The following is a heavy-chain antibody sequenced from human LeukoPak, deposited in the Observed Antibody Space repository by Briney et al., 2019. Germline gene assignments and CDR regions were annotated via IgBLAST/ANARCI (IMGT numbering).Heavy chain of an antibody. CDR1: GGSISPYY. CDR2: IYYTGST. J-gene: IGHJ4*02. D-gene: IGHD3-10*01. Sequence: PSETLSLTCTVSGGSISPYYWSWIRQPPGRGLEWIGFIYYTGSTNYSPSLKSRVTISLDTSKNQFSLKLSSVTAADTAVYFCARHGSGSYRQFDFWGQGTLVTVSS. V-gene: IGHV4-59*01. CDR3: ARHGSGSYRQFDF.